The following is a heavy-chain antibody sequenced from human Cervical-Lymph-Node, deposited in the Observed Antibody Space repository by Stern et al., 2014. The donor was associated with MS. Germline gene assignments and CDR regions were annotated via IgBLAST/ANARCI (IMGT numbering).Heavy chain of an antibody. CDR3: AKGEHYGSGSLYYYYGMDV. CDR2: ISYDGSKI. J-gene: IGHJ6*02. D-gene: IGHD3-10*01. Sequence: VQLVESGGGVVLPGGSLRLSCAASGFTFSDYGMHWVRQTPGKGLEWVALISYDGSKIYYADSVKGRFTISRDSSKNTLYLQMSSLRAEDTAVYYCAKGEHYGSGSLYYYYGMDVWGQGTTVTVSS. CDR1: GFTFSDYG. V-gene: IGHV3-30*18.